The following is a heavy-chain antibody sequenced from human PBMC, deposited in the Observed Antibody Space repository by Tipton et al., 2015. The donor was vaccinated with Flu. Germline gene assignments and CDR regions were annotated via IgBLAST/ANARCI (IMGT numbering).Heavy chain of an antibody. CDR2: IYNSGST. Sequence: TLSLTCTVSGGSISSRSYYWGWIRQPPGKGLEWIGNIYNSGSTYYNPSLKSRVSISIDTSKNQFSLRLSSVTAADTAVYYCAREKDSRGSEYFQQWGRGTLVIVSS. D-gene: IGHD6-19*01. V-gene: IGHV4-39*07. CDR1: GGSISSRSYY. J-gene: IGHJ1*01. CDR3: AREKDSRGSEYFQQ.